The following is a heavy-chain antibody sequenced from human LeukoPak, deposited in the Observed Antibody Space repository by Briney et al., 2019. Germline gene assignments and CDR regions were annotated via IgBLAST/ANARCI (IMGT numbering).Heavy chain of an antibody. D-gene: IGHD5-24*01. CDR1: GYTFTGYY. CDR2: INPNSGDK. J-gene: IGHJ5*02. V-gene: IGHV1-2*02. CDR3: ARANSWFDP. Sequence: GASVKVSCKASGYTFTGYYMHWVRQAPGQGLEWMGWINPNSGDKKYEQKFQGRVTMTRDTSISTAYMELSSLRSDDTAVYYCARANSWFDPWGQGTLVTVSS.